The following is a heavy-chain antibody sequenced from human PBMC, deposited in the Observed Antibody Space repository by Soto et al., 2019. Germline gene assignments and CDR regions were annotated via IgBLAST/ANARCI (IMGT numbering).Heavy chain of an antibody. CDR1: GGSISSGDYY. CDR2: IYYSGST. V-gene: IGHV4-30-4*01. J-gene: IGHJ6*02. D-gene: IGHD2-15*01. CDR3: ARDFRGHYYYGMDV. Sequence: PSETLSLTCTVSGGSISSGDYYWSWIRQPPGKGLEWIGYIYYSGSTYYNPSLKSRVTISVDTSKNQFSLKLSSVTAADTAVYYCARDFRGHYYYGMDVWGQGTTVTVSS.